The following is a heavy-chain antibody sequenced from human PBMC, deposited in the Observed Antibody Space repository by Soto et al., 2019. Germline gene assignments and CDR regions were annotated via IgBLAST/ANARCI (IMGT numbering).Heavy chain of an antibody. Sequence: QVQLVQSGAAVKKPGSSVKVSCKASGGTFSSYAISWVRQAPGQGLEWMGGIIPIFGTANYAQKFQGRVTITADESTSTAYMELSSLRSEDTAVYYCASYEGIAAAGTYGMDVWGQGTTVTVSS. CDR3: ASYEGIAAAGTYGMDV. CDR2: IIPIFGTA. D-gene: IGHD6-13*01. CDR1: GGTFSSYA. J-gene: IGHJ6*02. V-gene: IGHV1-69*01.